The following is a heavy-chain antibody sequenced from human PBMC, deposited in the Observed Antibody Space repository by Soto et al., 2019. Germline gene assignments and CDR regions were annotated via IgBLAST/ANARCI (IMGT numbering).Heavy chain of an antibody. V-gene: IGHV4-34*01. CDR2: INHSGST. J-gene: IGHJ4*02. CDR3: ARGAGWNYRGRYFDY. Sequence: QVQLQQWGAGLLKPSETLSLTCAVYGGSFSGYYWSWIRQPPGKGLEWIEEINHSGSTNYNPSLKSRVTISVDTSKNQFSLKLSSVTAAETAVYYCARGAGWNYRGRYFDYWGQGTLVTVSS. CDR1: GGSFSGYY. D-gene: IGHD1-7*01.